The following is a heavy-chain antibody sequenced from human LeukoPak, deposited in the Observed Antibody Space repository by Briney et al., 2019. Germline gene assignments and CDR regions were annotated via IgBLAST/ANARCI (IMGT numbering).Heavy chain of an antibody. Sequence: MPSETLSLTCTVSGGSISSGSYYWSWIRQPAGRGLEWIGRIYTSGSTNYNLSLKSRVTISVDTSKNQFSLKLSSVTAADTAVYYCARGCSSSWTTYYFDYWGQGTLVTVSS. CDR2: IYTSGST. V-gene: IGHV4-61*02. CDR1: GGSISSGSYY. CDR3: ARGCSSSWTTYYFDY. J-gene: IGHJ4*02. D-gene: IGHD6-13*01.